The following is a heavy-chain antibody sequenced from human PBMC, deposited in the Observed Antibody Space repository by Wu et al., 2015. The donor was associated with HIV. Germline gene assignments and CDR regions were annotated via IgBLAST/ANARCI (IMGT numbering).Heavy chain of an antibody. CDR1: GGTFTSYA. Sequence: QVHLVQSGAEVKKSGSSVKVSCKASGGTFTSYAFSWVRQAPGQGFEWMGGISPISETPNYAQKFQGRVTITADESTSTAYMELSSLRSEDTAVYYCARDPQHYDSSGYYYSGAFDIWGQGTMVTVSS. D-gene: IGHD3-22*01. V-gene: IGHV1-69*12. CDR3: ARDPQHYDSSGYYYSGAFDI. CDR2: ISPISETP. J-gene: IGHJ3*02.